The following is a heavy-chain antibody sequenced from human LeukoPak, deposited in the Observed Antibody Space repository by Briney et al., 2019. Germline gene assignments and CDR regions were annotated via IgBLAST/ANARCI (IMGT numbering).Heavy chain of an antibody. CDR2: ISYDGTNK. CDR1: GFTFSSFA. V-gene: IGHV3-30*01. CDR3: ARDYYYDRIGYYD. D-gene: IGHD3-22*01. Sequence: QAEGSLRLSCAASGFTFSSFAMHWVRQAPGKGLEWVTFISYDGTNKYYADSVKGRFTISRDNPKNTLYLQMNSLRAEDTAVYYCARDYYYDRIGYYDWGQGTLVTASS. J-gene: IGHJ4*02.